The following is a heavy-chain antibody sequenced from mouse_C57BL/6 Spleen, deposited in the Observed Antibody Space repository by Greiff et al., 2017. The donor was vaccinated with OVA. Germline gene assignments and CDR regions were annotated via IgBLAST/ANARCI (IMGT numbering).Heavy chain of an antibody. Sequence: QVQLQQPGAELVMPGASVKLSCKASGYTFTSYWMHWVKQRPGQGLEWIGEIDPSDSYTNYTQKFKGKSTLTVDKSSSTAYMQLSSLTSEDSAVYYCARGGDYGSSYRYFDVWGTGTTVTVSS. CDR2: IDPSDSYT. CDR3: ARGGDYGSSYRYFDV. D-gene: IGHD1-1*01. CDR1: GYTFTSYW. J-gene: IGHJ1*03. V-gene: IGHV1-69*01.